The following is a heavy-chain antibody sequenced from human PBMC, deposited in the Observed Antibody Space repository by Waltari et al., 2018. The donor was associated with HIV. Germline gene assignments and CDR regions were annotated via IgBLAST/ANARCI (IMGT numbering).Heavy chain of an antibody. D-gene: IGHD1-26*01. CDR1: GGSVSSSSYF. V-gene: IGHV4-39*01. CDR3: ARHALRVGAAYWNFDL. Sequence: QLQLQESGPGLVKPSETLSLTCTVSGGSVSSSSYFWGWIRQPPGKGLEWIGRICYTGRAYYNPSLKGRVTISVDTSKNQFSLKVTSVTAADTAVYYCARHALRVGAAYWNFDLWGRGTLVTVSS. CDR2: ICYTGRA. J-gene: IGHJ2*01.